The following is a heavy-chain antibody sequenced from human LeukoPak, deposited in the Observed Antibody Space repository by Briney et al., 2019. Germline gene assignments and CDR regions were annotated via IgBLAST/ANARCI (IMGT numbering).Heavy chain of an antibody. V-gene: IGHV3-48*03. Sequence: VGSLCPSPAVSGFTFCSYTIDCVRQAPGKGLEWVSYISSSGSTIYYADSVKGRFTISRDNAKNSLYLQMNRLRADDTAVYYCARDSRQVVGYYNRYYSYYGMHVW. J-gene: IGHJ6*01. D-gene: IGHD3-9*01. CDR3: ARDSRQVVGYYNRYYSYYGMHV. CDR2: ISSSGSTI. CDR1: GFTFCSYT.